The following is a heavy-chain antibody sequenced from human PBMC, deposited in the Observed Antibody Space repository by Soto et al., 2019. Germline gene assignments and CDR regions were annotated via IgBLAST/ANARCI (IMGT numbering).Heavy chain of an antibody. CDR3: AGMPYTSGLRFDP. CDR2: IYQSGVT. Sequence: KTSETLSLTCNMSGDSYSISTYSWSWIRQPPGKALQWIGFIYQSGVTSYNPSLASRVSISLDRSNNQCSLKLKSVTAEDTAVYFCAGMPYTSGLRFDPWGPGTLVTVSS. D-gene: IGHD6-19*01. CDR1: GDSYSISTYS. J-gene: IGHJ5*02. V-gene: IGHV4-30-2*01.